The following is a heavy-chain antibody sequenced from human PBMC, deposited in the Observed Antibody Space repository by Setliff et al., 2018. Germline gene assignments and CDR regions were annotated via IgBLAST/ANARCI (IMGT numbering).Heavy chain of an antibody. CDR2: IRSQAYTGAS. J-gene: IGHJ6*03. V-gene: IGHV3-49*04. CDR3: ARVYCRHSCLVESYMDV. Sequence: PGGSLRLSCVASGFSFSDAWMIWVRQAPGKGLEWLGFIRSQAYTGASEYAASVKGRFTISRDDSKSVAYLQMNSLRSEDTAVYFCARVYCRHSCLVESYMDVWGTGTTVTVSS. CDR1: GFSFSDAW. D-gene: IGHD3-16*01.